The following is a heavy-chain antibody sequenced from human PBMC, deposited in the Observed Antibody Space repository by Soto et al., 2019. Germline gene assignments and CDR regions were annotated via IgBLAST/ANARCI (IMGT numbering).Heavy chain of an antibody. D-gene: IGHD2-15*01. Sequence: GGSLRLSCAAFGFTFSSYGMHWVRQAPGKGLEWVAVISYDGSNKYYADSVKGRFTISRDNSKNTLYLQMNSLRAEDTAVYYCAIDEDSGGNYYYYGLDVWGQGTTVTVSS. CDR1: GFTFSSYG. J-gene: IGHJ6*02. V-gene: IGHV3-30*03. CDR3: AIDEDSGGNYYYYGLDV. CDR2: ISYDGSNK.